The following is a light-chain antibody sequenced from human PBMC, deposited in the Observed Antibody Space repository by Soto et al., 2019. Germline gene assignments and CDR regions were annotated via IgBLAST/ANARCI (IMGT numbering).Light chain of an antibody. CDR1: QYIGSA. J-gene: IGKJ1*01. CDR3: QQYGDRPRT. CDR2: DAS. Sequence: EVVLTQSPATLAVSPWDRAALSCMASQYIGSAVAWYHQRSGQAPRLLIFDASIRVPTTPARFSGSVSGTEFTLTISSLESEDFAVYFCQQYGDRPRTFGQGTKVDI. V-gene: IGKV3-15*01.